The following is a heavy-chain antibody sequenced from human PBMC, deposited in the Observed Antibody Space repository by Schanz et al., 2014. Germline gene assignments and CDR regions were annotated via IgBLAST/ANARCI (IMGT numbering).Heavy chain of an antibody. J-gene: IGHJ3*01. Sequence: QVQLVESGGGLVKPGGSLRLSCAASGFTFSDYYMSWIRQAPGKGLEWVSYISSSGSTIYYADSVKGRFTISRDNAKTSLYLQINTLRAEDTAVYFCARDYESALSSPRHDAFDVWGQGTVVTVSS. CDR3: ARDYESALSSPRHDAFDV. V-gene: IGHV3-11*04. D-gene: IGHD3-22*01. CDR1: GFTFSDYY. CDR2: ISSSGSTI.